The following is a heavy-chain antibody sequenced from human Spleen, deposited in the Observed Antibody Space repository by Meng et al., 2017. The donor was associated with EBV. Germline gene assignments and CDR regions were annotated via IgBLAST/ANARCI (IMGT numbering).Heavy chain of an antibody. V-gene: IGHV4-61*01. CDR1: GGFVGTASSY. D-gene: IGHD2-15*01. CDR2: IYYLGNT. Sequence: RQESGPGLVQPSWTLSLTCTVPGGFVGTASSYWTWIRQPPGKGLEWIGNIYYLGNTNYNPSLKSRLTISVDTSKNQFSLRLSPVTAADTAMYYCARDPNPGYCSGGGCFDLGQGTLVTVSS. J-gene: IGHJ4*02. CDR3: ARDPNPGYCSGGGCFD.